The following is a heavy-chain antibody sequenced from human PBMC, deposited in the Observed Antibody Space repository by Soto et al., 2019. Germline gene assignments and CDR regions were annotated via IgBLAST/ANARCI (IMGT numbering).Heavy chain of an antibody. CDR1: GRAFSGYY. CDR2: INHSGST. Sequence: SGTLSPTVAVFGRAFSGYYSSWIRQPPGKGLEWSGEINHSGSTNYNPSLKSRVTLSVDTSKNQFSLKLSSVTAAYTAVYYCAGPRTPYYMDVWGKGTTVNVSS. CDR3: AGPRTPYYMDV. V-gene: IGHV4-34*01. J-gene: IGHJ6*03.